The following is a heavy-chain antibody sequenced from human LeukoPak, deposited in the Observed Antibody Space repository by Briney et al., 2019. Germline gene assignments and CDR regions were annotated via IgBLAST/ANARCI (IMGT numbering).Heavy chain of an antibody. CDR3: AVPLYFSGSYFWYAFDI. CDR2: IYPGDPDT. CDR1: GYSFTSYW. D-gene: IGHD3-10*01. V-gene: IGHV5-51*01. J-gene: IGHJ3*02. Sequence: GESLEISCKGSGYSFTSYWIGWVRQMPGKGLEWMGIIYPGDPDTRYSPSFQGQVTISADKSISTAYLQWSSLKASDTAMYYCAVPLYFSGSYFWYAFDIWGQGTMVTVSS.